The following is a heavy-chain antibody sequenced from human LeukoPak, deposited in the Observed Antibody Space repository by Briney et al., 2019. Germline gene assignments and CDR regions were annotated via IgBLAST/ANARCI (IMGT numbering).Heavy chain of an antibody. Sequence: PSETLSLTCTVSGGSISSYYWSWIRQPPGKGLEWIGYIYYSGSTNYNPSLRSRVTISVDTSKNQFSLKLSSVTAADTAVYYCARVRAAGYFDYWGQGTLVTVSS. V-gene: IGHV4-59*01. CDR3: ARVRAAGYFDY. J-gene: IGHJ4*02. CDR1: GGSISSYY. CDR2: IYYSGST. D-gene: IGHD6-25*01.